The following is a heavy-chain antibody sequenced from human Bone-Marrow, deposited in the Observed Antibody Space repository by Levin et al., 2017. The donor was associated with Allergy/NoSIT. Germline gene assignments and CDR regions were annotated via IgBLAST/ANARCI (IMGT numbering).Heavy chain of an antibody. Sequence: GGSLRLSCAASGFTFSSYSMNWVRQAPGKGLEWVSSISSSSSYIYYADSVKGRFTISRDNAKNSLYLQMNSLRAEDTAVYYCARGVSSSSWYDDAFDIWGQGTMVTVSS. CDR2: ISSSSSYI. J-gene: IGHJ3*02. D-gene: IGHD6-13*01. CDR1: GFTFSSYS. CDR3: ARGVSSSSWYDDAFDI. V-gene: IGHV3-21*01.